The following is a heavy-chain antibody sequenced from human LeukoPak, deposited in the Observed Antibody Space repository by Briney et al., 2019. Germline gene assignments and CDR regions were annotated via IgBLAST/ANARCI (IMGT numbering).Heavy chain of an antibody. CDR1: GFTFSSYA. Sequence: GGSLRLSCAASGFTFSSYAMSWVRQAPGKGLEWVPGISSNGASTYYVDSVKGRFTISRDNSKNTLFLQMNSLRAEDTAVYYCAKRGSVGTLGHFDYWGQGTLVTVSS. CDR3: AKRGSVGTLGHFDY. D-gene: IGHD6-13*01. J-gene: IGHJ4*02. V-gene: IGHV3-23*01. CDR2: ISSNGAST.